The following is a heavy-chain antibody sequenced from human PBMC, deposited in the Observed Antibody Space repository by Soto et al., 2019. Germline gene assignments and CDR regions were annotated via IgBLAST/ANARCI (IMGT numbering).Heavy chain of an antibody. CDR3: ARSRSSGYYSSTYYFDY. CDR2: IYYSGST. V-gene: IGHV4-59*01. CDR1: GGSISSYY. D-gene: IGHD3-22*01. Sequence: ASETLSLTCTVSGGSISSYYLSWIRQPPGKGLEWIGYIYYSGSTNYNPSLKSRVTISVDTSKNQFSLKLSSVTAADTAVYYCARSRSSGYYSSTYYFDYWGQGTLVTVS. J-gene: IGHJ4*02.